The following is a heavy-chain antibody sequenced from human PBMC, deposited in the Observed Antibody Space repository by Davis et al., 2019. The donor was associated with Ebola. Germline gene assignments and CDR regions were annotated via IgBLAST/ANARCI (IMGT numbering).Heavy chain of an antibody. CDR1: RHTFTNYW. J-gene: IGHJ4*02. V-gene: IGHV5-51*01. D-gene: IGHD1-1*01. CDR2: IYPGDSDT. CDR3: ASAGTTGTTLLY. Sequence: GESLKISCKGSRHTFTNYWIGWVRQLPGKGLEWMGIIYPGDSDTRYSPSFRGQVTISADKSISTAYLQWSSLRASDTAMYYCASAGTTGTTLLYWGQGTLVTVS.